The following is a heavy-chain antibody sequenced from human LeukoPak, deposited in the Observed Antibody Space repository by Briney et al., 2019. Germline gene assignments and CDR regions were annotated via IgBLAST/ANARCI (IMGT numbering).Heavy chain of an antibody. CDR1: EYTFTGYY. V-gene: IGHV1-2*02. Sequence: GASVKVSCKASEYTFTGYYMHWVRQPPRQGLEWMGWVNPNSGGTNYAQKFQGRVTMTRDTSISTAYMELRRLRSDDTAVYYCARVPTSNPFWDYWGQGTLVTVSS. CDR3: ARVPTSNPFWDY. CDR2: VNPNSGGT. J-gene: IGHJ4*02. D-gene: IGHD3-3*01.